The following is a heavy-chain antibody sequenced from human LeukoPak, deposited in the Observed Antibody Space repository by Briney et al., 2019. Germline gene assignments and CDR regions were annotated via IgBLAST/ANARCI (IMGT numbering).Heavy chain of an antibody. D-gene: IGHD6-13*01. V-gene: IGHV3-21*01. CDR1: VFTVSSNS. J-gene: IGHJ4*02. Sequence: GGSLRLSCTVSVFTVSSNSMSWVSQAPAKGPEWVSSISSSSSYIYYADSVKGRFTISRDIAKNSLHLQMNSQRAEDTAVYYCANLFSGIAAAGTLGYWGQGTLVTVSS. CDR2: ISSSSSYI. CDR3: ANLFSGIAAAGTLGY.